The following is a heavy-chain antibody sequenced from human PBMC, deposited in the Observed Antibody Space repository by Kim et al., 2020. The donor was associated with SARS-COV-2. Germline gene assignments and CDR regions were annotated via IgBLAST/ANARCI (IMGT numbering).Heavy chain of an antibody. CDR1: GFTFSSYW. CDR2: IKQDGSEK. Sequence: GGSLRLSCAASGFTFSSYWMSWVRQAPGKGLEWVANIKQDGSEKYYVDSVKGRFTISRDNAKNSLYLQMNSLRAEDTAVYYCASQRTDSGYNFDYWGQGTLVTVSS. D-gene: IGHD5-12*01. V-gene: IGHV3-7*01. J-gene: IGHJ4*02. CDR3: ASQRTDSGYNFDY.